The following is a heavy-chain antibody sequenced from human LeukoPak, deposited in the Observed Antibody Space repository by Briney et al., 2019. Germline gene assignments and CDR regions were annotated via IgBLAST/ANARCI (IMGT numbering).Heavy chain of an antibody. J-gene: IGHJ4*02. CDR3: ARDPYSSYIFDY. Sequence: GGSLRLSCAVSGFTFSSYEMNWVRQAPGKGLEWVSYISSSGSAIYYADSVKGRFTISRDNAKNSLYLQMNSLRAEDTAVYYCARDPYSSYIFDYWGQGTLVTVSS. V-gene: IGHV3-48*03. CDR2: ISSSGSAI. CDR1: GFTFSSYE. D-gene: IGHD4-11*01.